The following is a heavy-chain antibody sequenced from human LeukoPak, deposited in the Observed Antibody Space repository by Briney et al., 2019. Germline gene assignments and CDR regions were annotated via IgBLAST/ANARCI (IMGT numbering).Heavy chain of an antibody. Sequence: GGSLRLSCAASGFTFDDYAMHWVRRAPGKGLEWVSLISGDGGSTYYADSVKGRFTISRDNSKNSLYLQMNRLRTEDTALYYCAKDIDYGDYGSCFDYWGQGTLVTVSS. D-gene: IGHD4-17*01. CDR1: GFTFDDYA. CDR3: AKDIDYGDYGSCFDY. J-gene: IGHJ4*02. V-gene: IGHV3-43*02. CDR2: ISGDGGST.